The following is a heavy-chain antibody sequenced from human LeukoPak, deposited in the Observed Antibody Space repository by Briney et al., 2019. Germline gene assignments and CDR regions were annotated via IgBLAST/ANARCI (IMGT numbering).Heavy chain of an antibody. CDR1: GGSISSSSSY. CDR3: ARYYCGGDCYSGYFDY. CDR2: IYYSGST. Sequence: SETLSLTCSVSGGSISSSSSYGGWIRQPPGKGGVWIGSIYYSGSTYYIPSLKRRVTISVNTSKKQFSLKLSSLTTADTAVYYCARYYCGGDCYSGYFDYWGQGTLVTVSS. J-gene: IGHJ4*02. D-gene: IGHD2-21*02. V-gene: IGHV4-39*01.